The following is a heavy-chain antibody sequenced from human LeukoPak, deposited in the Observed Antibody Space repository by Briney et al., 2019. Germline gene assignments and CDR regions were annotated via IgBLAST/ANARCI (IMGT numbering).Heavy chain of an antibody. CDR3: ARDYYYDSSSAFHI. J-gene: IGHJ3*02. V-gene: IGHV4-59*01. D-gene: IGHD3-22*01. CDR2: IYYSGST. CDR1: GGSINSYY. Sequence: SSETLSLTCTVSGGSINSYYWSWIRQPPGKGLEWIGYIYYSGSTNYNPSLKSRVTISVDTSKNQFSLKLSSVTAADTAVYYCARDYYYDSSSAFHIWGQGTMVTVSS.